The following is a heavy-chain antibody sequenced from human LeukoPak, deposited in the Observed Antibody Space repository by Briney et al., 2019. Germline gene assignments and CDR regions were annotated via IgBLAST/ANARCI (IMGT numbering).Heavy chain of an antibody. D-gene: IGHD2-15*01. V-gene: IGHV4-59*01. CDR1: DDSISDYY. CDR3: ANADRFCSGSCHVPDAFDF. CDR2: IYYSGST. Sequence: SETLSLTCTVSDDSISDYYRGWIRQPPGKGLEWIGYIYYSGSTNYNPPLKSRVTISVDTSKNQFSLKLSSVTAADTAVYYCANADRFCSGSCHVPDAFDFWGQGTMVTVSS. J-gene: IGHJ3*01.